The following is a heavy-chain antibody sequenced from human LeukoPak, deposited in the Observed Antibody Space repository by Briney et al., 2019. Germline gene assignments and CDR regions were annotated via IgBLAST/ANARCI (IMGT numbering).Heavy chain of an antibody. Sequence: SETLSLTCTVSGGSISSSSYYWGWIRQPPGKGLEWIGSIYYSGSTYYNPSLKSRVTISVDTSKNQFSLKLSSVTAADTAVYYCARDGVINYFDYWGQGTLVTVPS. CDR3: ARDGVINYFDY. V-gene: IGHV4-39*07. CDR1: GGSISSSSYY. D-gene: IGHD2/OR15-2a*01. J-gene: IGHJ4*02. CDR2: IYYSGST.